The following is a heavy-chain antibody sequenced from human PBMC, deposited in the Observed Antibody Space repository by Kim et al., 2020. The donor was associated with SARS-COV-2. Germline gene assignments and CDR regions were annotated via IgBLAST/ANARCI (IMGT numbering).Heavy chain of an antibody. D-gene: IGHD3-3*01. CDR1: GGSISSSNW. CDR2: IYHSGST. V-gene: IGHV4-4*02. CDR3: ARDGDFWSGYYFDY. J-gene: IGHJ4*02. Sequence: SETLSLTCAVSGGSISSSNWWSWVRQPPGKGLEWIGEIYHSGSTNYNPSLKSRVTISVDKSKNQFSLKLSSVTAADTAVYYCARDGDFWSGYYFDYWGQGTLVTVSS.